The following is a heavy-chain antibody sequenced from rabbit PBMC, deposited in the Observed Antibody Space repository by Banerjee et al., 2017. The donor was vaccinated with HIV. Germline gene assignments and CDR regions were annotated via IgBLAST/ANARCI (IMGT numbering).Heavy chain of an antibody. D-gene: IGHD8-1*01. J-gene: IGHJ4*01. V-gene: IGHV1S40*01. CDR2: IYAGGGTT. Sequence: QSLEESGGDLVKPGASLTLTCTASGFYFRSGYDMCWVRQAPGKGLEWIGTIYAGGGTTYYTTWAKGRFTISRTSSTTVTLQLNSLTAADTATYFCAREDSNYYPYYFNLWGPGTLVTVS. CDR3: AREDSNYYPYYFNL. CDR1: GFYFRSGYD.